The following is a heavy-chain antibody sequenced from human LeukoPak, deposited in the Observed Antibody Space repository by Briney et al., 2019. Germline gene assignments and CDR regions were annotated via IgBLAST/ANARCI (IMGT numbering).Heavy chain of an antibody. CDR3: VRARNGDYYWDDF. J-gene: IGHJ4*02. V-gene: IGHV5-51*01. D-gene: IGHD2-21*02. CDR2: IYPTNSDT. Sequence: RGESLKISCKGSGYIFTSYWIGWVRQMPGEGLEWMGIIYPTNSDTRYSPSFQGHVTISADKSLTTAYLQWSSLEASDTAMYYCVRARNGDYYWDDFWGQGTLVTVSS. CDR1: GYIFTSYW.